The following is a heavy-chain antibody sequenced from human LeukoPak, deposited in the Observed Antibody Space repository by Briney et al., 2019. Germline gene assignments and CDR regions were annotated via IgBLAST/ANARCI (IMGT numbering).Heavy chain of an antibody. D-gene: IGHD6-13*01. Sequence: GGSLRLSCAASGFTFGSYEMNWVRQAPGKGLEWVAYIGTIISTTYYADSVKGRFTVSRDDAKSSLYLQMSSLRAEDTAIYYCAGSVYDLRGQRLVPGLDYWGQGTLVTVSS. CDR1: GFTFGSYE. V-gene: IGHV3-48*03. CDR3: AGSVYDLRGQRLVPGLDY. J-gene: IGHJ4*02. CDR2: IGTIISTT.